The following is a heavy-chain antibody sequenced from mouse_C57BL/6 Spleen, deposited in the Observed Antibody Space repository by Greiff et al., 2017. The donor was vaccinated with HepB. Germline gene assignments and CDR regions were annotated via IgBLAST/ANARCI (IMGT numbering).Heavy chain of an antibody. J-gene: IGHJ2*01. CDR1: GFTFSSYA. V-gene: IGHV5-9-1*02. CDR3: TRDNWDYFDY. Sequence: EVKLVDSGEGLVKPGGSLKLSCAASGFTFSSYAMSWVRQTPEKRLEWVAYISSGGDYIYYADTVKGRFTISRDNARNTLYLQMSSLKSEDTAMYYCTRDNWDYFDYWGQGTTLTVSS. D-gene: IGHD4-1*01. CDR2: ISSGGDYI.